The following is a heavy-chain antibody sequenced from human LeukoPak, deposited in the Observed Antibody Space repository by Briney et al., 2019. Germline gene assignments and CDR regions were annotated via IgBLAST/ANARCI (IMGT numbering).Heavy chain of an antibody. D-gene: IGHD6-13*01. J-gene: IGHJ4*02. CDR2: ISGSGGST. Sequence: GGSLRLSCAASGFTFSSYTMSWVRQAPGKGLEWVSAISGSGGSTYYADSVKGRFTISRDNSKNTLYLQMNSLRAEDTAVYYCAKAIAAAAGRGVFDYWGQGTLVTVSS. CDR1: GFTFSSYT. CDR3: AKAIAAAAGRGVFDY. V-gene: IGHV3-23*01.